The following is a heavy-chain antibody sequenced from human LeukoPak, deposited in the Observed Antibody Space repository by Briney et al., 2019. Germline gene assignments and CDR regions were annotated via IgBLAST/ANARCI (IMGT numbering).Heavy chain of an antibody. V-gene: IGHV4-59*01. CDR2: IYYSGST. D-gene: IGHD3-9*01. CDR3: ARGPANYDILTGYYHDAFDI. CDR1: GGSISSYY. J-gene: IGHJ3*02. Sequence: SETLSLTCTVSGGSISSYYWSWIRQPPGKGLEWIGYIYYSGSTNYNPSLKSRATISVDTSKNQFSLKLSSVTAADTAVYYCARGPANYDILTGYYHDAFDIWGQGTMVTVSS.